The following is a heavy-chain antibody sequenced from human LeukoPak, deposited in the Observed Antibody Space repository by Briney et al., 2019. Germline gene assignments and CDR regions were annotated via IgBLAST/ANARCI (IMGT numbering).Heavy chain of an antibody. Sequence: SETLSLTCTVSGGSISSGDYYWSWICQPPGKGLDWIGYIYYSGSTYYNPSLKSRVTISVDTSKNQFSLKLSSVTAADTAVYYCARLYYDFWSGYSKGWFDPWGQGILVTVSS. V-gene: IGHV4-30-4*08. CDR3: ARLYYDFWSGYSKGWFDP. CDR2: IYYSGST. CDR1: GGSISSGDYY. J-gene: IGHJ5*02. D-gene: IGHD3-3*01.